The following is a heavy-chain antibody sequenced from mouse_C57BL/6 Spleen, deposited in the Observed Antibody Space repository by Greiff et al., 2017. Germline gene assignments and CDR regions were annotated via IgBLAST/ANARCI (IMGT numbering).Heavy chain of an antibody. D-gene: IGHD1-1*01. CDR1: GFTFSDYY. V-gene: IGHV5-12*01. CDR3: ARHDGPGYYAMDY. CDR2: ISNGGGST. Sequence: DVHLVESGGGLVQPGGSLKLSCAASGFTFSDYYMYWVRQTPEKRLEWVAYISNGGGSTYYPDTVKGRFTISRDNAKNTLYLQMSRLKSEDTAMYYCARHDGPGYYAMDYWGQGTSVTVSS. J-gene: IGHJ4*01.